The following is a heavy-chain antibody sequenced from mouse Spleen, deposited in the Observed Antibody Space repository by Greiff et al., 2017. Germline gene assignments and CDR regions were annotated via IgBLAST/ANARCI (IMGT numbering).Heavy chain of an antibody. CDR2: IDPSDSET. Sequence: VKLQQPGAELVRPGSSVKLSCKASGYTFTSYWMHWVKQRPIQGLEWIGNIDPSDSETHYNQKFKDKATLTVDKSSSTAYMQLSSLTSEDSAVYYCAREGSTMIHGGAMDYWGQGTSVTVSS. D-gene: IGHD2-4*01. V-gene: IGHV1-52*01. CDR1: GYTFTSYW. CDR3: AREGSTMIHGGAMDY. J-gene: IGHJ4*01.